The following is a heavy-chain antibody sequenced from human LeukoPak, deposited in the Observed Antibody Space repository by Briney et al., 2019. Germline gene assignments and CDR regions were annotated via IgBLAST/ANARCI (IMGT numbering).Heavy chain of an antibody. CDR2: ISSSGSTI. CDR3: AKDGYCSSTSCYFTYYYYYYYMDV. Sequence: GGSLRLSCAASGFTFSSYEMNWVRQAPGTGLEWVSYISSSGSTIYYADSVKGRFTISRDNSKNTLYLQMNSLRAEDTAVYYCAKDGYCSSTSCYFTYYYYYYYMDVWGKGTTVTISS. V-gene: IGHV3-48*03. D-gene: IGHD2-2*03. J-gene: IGHJ6*03. CDR1: GFTFSSYE.